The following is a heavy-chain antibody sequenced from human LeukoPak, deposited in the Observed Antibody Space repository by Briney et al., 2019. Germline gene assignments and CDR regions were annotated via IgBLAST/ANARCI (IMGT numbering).Heavy chain of an antibody. CDR3: AREDSWIQPLDV. CDR1: GGSISSSYSY. V-gene: IGHV4-39*07. J-gene: IGHJ6*02. Sequence: SETLSLTCTVSGGSISSSYSYWGWIRQPPGKGLEWIGNIYYSGSTYYSPSLTSRVTVSVDTSENQFSLKLSSVTAADTAVYYCAREDSWIQPLDVWGQGTTVTVSS. CDR2: IYYSGST. D-gene: IGHD5-18*01.